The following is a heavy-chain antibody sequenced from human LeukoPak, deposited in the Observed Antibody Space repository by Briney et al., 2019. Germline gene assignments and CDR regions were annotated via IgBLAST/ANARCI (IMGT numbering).Heavy chain of an antibody. CDR1: GYTFTTYG. J-gene: IGHJ4*02. D-gene: IGHD6-13*01. CDR2: ISAYYGNT. V-gene: IGHV1-18*01. Sequence: GASVKVSFKASGYTFTTYGIAWVRQAPGQGLEWMGWISAYYGNTNYAQKLQGRVTMTTDTSTSTAYMELRSLRSDDTAVYYCATYSSSWYCFDYWGQGTLVTVSS. CDR3: ATYSSSWYCFDY.